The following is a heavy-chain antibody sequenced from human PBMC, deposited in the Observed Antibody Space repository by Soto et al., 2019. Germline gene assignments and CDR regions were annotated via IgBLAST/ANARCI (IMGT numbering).Heavy chain of an antibody. CDR3: TTETPEYISMEPD. CDR2: IRSKTDGGTA. V-gene: IGHV3-15*01. Sequence: PVGSLRLSCESSVFTFSYAWMSCVRHSPGKWLEWVGRIRSKTDGGTADYPAPVKGRFTVSRDDSKNTLYLQMNSLKTDDTAVYYCTTETPEYISMEPDWGQGTPVSVSS. D-gene: IGHD1-26*01. CDR1: VFTFSYAW. J-gene: IGHJ4*02.